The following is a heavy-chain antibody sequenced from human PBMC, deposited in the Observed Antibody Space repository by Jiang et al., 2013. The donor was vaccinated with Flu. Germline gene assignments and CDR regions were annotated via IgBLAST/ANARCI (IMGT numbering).Heavy chain of an antibody. CDR3: ARGSSWSYDAFDI. D-gene: IGHD6-13*01. CDR2: ISYDGSNK. V-gene: IGHV3-30*01. CDR1: GFTFSSYA. Sequence: VQLLESGGGVVQPGRSLRLSCAASGFTFSSYAMHWVRQAPGKGLEWVAVISYDGSNKYYADSVKGRFTISRDNSKNTLYLQMNSLRAEDTAVYYCARGSSWSYDAFDIWGQGTMVTVSS. J-gene: IGHJ3*02.